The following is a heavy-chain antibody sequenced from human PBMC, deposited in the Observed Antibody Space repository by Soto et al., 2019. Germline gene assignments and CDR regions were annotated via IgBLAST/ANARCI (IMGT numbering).Heavy chain of an antibody. J-gene: IGHJ6*03. V-gene: IGHV4-39*01. CDR3: ARGSVRFLEWLKTGYYMDV. CDR2: IYYSGST. CDR1: GGSISSSSYY. D-gene: IGHD3-3*01. Sequence: QLQLQESGPGLVKPSETLSLTCTVSGGSISSSSYYWGWIRQPPGRGLEWIGSIYYSGSTYYNPSLLSRVTISVDTSRNQFSLKLSSVTAADTAVYYCARGSVRFLEWLKTGYYMDVWGKGTTVTVSS.